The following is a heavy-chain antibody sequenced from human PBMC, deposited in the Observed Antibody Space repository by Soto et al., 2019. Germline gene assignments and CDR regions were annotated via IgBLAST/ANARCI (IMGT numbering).Heavy chain of an antibody. D-gene: IGHD3-3*01. Sequence: QVQLVQSGAEVKKPGASVKVSCKASGYTFTSYAMHWVRQAPGQRLEWMGWINAGNGNTKYSQKFQGRVTITRDTSASTAYMELSSLRSEDTAVYCCARDRPNFWRGYYELDYWGQGTLVTVSS. CDR3: ARDRPNFWRGYYELDY. CDR2: INAGNGNT. V-gene: IGHV1-3*01. J-gene: IGHJ4*02. CDR1: GYTFTSYA.